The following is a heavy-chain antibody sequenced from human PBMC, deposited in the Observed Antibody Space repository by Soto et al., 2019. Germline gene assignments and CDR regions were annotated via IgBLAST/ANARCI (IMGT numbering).Heavy chain of an antibody. J-gene: IGHJ4*02. CDR1: GGSISSGGYY. CDR3: ARLDDWGSSGYYKGFDY. CDR2: IYYSGST. V-gene: IGHV4-31*03. D-gene: IGHD3-22*01. Sequence: PSETLSLTCTVSGGSISSGGYYWSWIRQHPGKGLEWIGYIYYSGSTYYNPSLKSRVTISVDTSKNQFSLKLSSVTAADTAVYYCARLDDWGSSGYYKGFDYWGQGTLVTVSS.